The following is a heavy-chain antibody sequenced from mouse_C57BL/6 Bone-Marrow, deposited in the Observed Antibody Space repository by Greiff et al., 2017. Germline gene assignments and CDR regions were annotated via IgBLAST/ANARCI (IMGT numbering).Heavy chain of an antibody. CDR3: TREGDWDDHDY. CDR1: GFTFSSYA. Sequence: EVQLQESGEGLVKPGGSLKLSCAASGFTFSSYAMSWVRQTPEKRLEWVAYISSGGDYIYYADTVKGRFTISRDNARNTLYLQMSSLKSEDTAMYYCTREGDWDDHDYWGQGTTLTVSS. D-gene: IGHD4-1*01. J-gene: IGHJ2*01. CDR2: ISSGGDYI. V-gene: IGHV5-9-1*02.